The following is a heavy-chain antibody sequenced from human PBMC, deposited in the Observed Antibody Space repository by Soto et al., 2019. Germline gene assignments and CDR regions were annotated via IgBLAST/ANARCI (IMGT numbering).Heavy chain of an antibody. V-gene: IGHV4-34*01. J-gene: IGHJ6*02. Sequence: PSETLSLTCAASGESFSDFYWSWIRQPPGKGLEWIGEINHSGHTSYNPSLKSRVTISVDTSKNQFSLKLSSVTAADTAVYYCARGLRYYGSGSHYGLDVWGQGTTVTVS. CDR3: ARGLRYYGSGSHYGLDV. CDR1: GESFSDFY. CDR2: INHSGHT. D-gene: IGHD3-10*01.